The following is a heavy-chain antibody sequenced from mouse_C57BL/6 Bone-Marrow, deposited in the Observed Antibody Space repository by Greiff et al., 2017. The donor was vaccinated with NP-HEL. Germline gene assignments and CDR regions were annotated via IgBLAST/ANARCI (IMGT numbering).Heavy chain of an antibody. J-gene: IGHJ2*01. CDR2: IDPENGDT. CDR3: TPTVVATNY. D-gene: IGHD1-1*01. Sequence: QLQQSGAELVRPGASVKLSCTASGFNIKDDYMHWVKQRPEQGLEWIGWIDPENGDTEYASKFQGKATITADTSSNTAYLQLSSLTSEDTAVYYCTPTVVATNYWGQGTTLTVSS. V-gene: IGHV14-4*01. CDR1: GFNIKDDY.